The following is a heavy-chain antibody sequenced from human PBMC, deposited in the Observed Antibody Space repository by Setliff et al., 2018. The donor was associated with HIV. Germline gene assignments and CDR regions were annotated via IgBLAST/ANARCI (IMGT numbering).Heavy chain of an antibody. CDR1: GFIFSDYA. Sequence: GGSLGLSCAASGFIFSDYAIHWVRQAPGKGLEWVSYVSSSAKTIYYVDSVKGRFTISRDNAQNSLYLQMNSLRAEDTAVYFCARDNLYYNTWNASPVYGLDVWGQGTTVTVSS. CDR2: VSSSAKTI. J-gene: IGHJ6*02. CDR3: ARDNLYYNTWNASPVYGLDV. V-gene: IGHV3-48*04. D-gene: IGHD3-3*01.